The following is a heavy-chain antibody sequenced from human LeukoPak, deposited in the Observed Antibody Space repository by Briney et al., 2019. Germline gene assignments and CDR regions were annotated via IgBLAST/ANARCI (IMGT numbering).Heavy chain of an antibody. Sequence: GRSLRLSCAASGFTFSSYGMHWLRQAPGKGLEWVAVISYDGSNKYYADSVKGRFTISRDNSKNTLYLQMNSLRAEDTAVYYCAKGRVGSGWYRFDYWGQGTLVTVSS. V-gene: IGHV3-30*18. D-gene: IGHD6-19*01. J-gene: IGHJ4*02. CDR2: ISYDGSNK. CDR1: GFTFSSYG. CDR3: AKGRVGSGWYRFDY.